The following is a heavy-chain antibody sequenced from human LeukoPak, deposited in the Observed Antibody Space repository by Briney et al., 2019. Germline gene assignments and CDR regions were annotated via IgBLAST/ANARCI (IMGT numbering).Heavy chain of an antibody. CDR3: ARSVSDHEILTGYYSPSYYYNGMDV. CDR1: GGSISSYY. V-gene: IGHV4-59*01. D-gene: IGHD3-9*01. CDR2: IYYSGST. Sequence: SETLSLTCTVSGGSISSYYWSWIRQPPGKGLEWIGFIYYSGSTSYNPSLESRVTISVDTSKNQFSLKLSSVTAADTAVYYCARSVSDHEILTGYYSPSYYYNGMDVWGQGATVTVSS. J-gene: IGHJ6*02.